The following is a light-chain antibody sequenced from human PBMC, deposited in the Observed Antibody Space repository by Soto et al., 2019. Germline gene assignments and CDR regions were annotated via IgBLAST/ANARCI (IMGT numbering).Light chain of an antibody. CDR1: QSISSY. CDR2: AAS. V-gene: IGKV1-39*01. J-gene: IGKJ1*01. Sequence: DIQMTQSPSSLSASVGDRVTITCRASQSISSYLNWYQQKPGKAPKLLIYAASSLQSGVPSRFSGSGSGTDFTLTISSLQHEDFATYYCQQSYSTPRTFGQVTKVEIK. CDR3: QQSYSTPRT.